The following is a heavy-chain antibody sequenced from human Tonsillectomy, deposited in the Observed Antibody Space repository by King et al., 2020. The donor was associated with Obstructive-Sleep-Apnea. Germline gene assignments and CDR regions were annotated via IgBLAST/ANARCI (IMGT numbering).Heavy chain of an antibody. CDR1: GFSFSSYG. J-gene: IGHJ4*02. Sequence: VQLVESGGGVVQPGRSLRLSCAASGFSFSSYGMHWVRQAPGKGLGWGAFIRYDGSNKYYVDSVKGRFIISRDNSKNTLYLQMNRLRPEDTAVYYCAKAHCDYEGGLLDYWGLGTLVTVSS. CDR3: AKAHCDYEGGLLDY. CDR2: IRYDGSNK. D-gene: IGHD4-17*01. V-gene: IGHV3-30*02.